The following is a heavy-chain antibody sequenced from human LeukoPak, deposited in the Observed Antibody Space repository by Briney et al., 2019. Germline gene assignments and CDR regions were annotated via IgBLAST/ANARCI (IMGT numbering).Heavy chain of an antibody. V-gene: IGHV4-59*01. D-gene: IGHD4-17*01. CDR3: ARDGDYGDYFDY. CDR1: GGSISSYY. J-gene: IGHJ4*02. CDR2: IYYSGST. Sequence: SETLSLTCTVSGGSISSYYWNWIRQPPGKGLEWIGYIYYSGSTNYNPSLKSRVTISVDTSKNQFSLKLSSVTAADTAVYYCARDGDYGDYFDYWGQGTLVTVSS.